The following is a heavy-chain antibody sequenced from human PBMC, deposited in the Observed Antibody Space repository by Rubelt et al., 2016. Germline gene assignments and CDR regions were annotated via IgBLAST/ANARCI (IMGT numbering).Heavy chain of an antibody. CDR2: IRYDGSNK. CDR1: GFTFNSHG. V-gene: IGHV3-30*02. CDR3: ARDYIGGYHPDY. Sequence: GQPGRSLRLSCAASGFTFNSHGMHWVRQAPGKGLEWVAFIRYDGSNKYYPNSVKGRFTIARDNSKNTLYLQMDSLRAEDTAVYYCARDYIGGYHPDYWGQGTLVTVSS. J-gene: IGHJ4*02. D-gene: IGHD3-16*02.